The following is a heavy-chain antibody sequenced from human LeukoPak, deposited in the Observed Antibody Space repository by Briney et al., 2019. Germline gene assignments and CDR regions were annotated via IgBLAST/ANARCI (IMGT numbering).Heavy chain of an antibody. Sequence: PGGSLRLSRAASGFTFSSYAMSWVRQAPGKGLEWVSAISGSGGSTYYADSVKGRFTISRDNSKNTLYLQMNSLRAEDTAVYYCAESTHQALDYYDYVWGSYRNSYYGMDVWGQGTTVTVSS. D-gene: IGHD3-16*02. CDR2: ISGSGGST. CDR1: GFTFSSYA. J-gene: IGHJ6*02. V-gene: IGHV3-23*01. CDR3: AESTHQALDYYDYVWGSYRNSYYGMDV.